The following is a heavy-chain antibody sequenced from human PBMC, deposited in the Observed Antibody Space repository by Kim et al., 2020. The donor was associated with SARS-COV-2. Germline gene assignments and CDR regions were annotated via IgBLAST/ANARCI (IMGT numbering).Heavy chain of an antibody. D-gene: IGHD3-10*01. CDR1: GFTFSSYA. J-gene: IGHJ1*01. V-gene: IGHV3-23*01. CDR2: IGGSGGSI. CDR3: TRDQVYNYGSGEGPHHQH. Sequence: GGSLRLSCAASGFTFSSYAMSWVRQAPGKGLEWVSVIGGSGGSIYYRDSVKGRFTISRDNIKNTLYLQMNSLRAEDTAVYYCTRDQVYNYGSGEGPHHQHWGQGTLVTVSS.